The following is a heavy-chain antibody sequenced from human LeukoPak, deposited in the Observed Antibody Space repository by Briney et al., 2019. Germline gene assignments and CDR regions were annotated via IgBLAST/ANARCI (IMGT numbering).Heavy chain of an antibody. V-gene: IGHV3-33*06. J-gene: IGHJ4*02. CDR3: AKTLHSYGYWYYFDY. Sequence: PGRSLRLSCAASGFTFSSYGMHWVRQAPGKGLEWVAVIWYDGSNKYYADSVKGRFTISRDNSKNTLYLQMNSLRAEDTAVYYCAKTLHSYGYWYYFDYWGQGTLVTVSS. D-gene: IGHD5-18*01. CDR1: GFTFSSYG. CDR2: IWYDGSNK.